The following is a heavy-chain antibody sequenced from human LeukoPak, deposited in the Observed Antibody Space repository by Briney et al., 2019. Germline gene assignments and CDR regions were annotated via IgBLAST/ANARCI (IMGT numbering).Heavy chain of an antibody. D-gene: IGHD6-13*01. J-gene: IGHJ4*02. CDR3: ARGPAGAAAGGNFDY. V-gene: IGHV4-59*01. Sequence: SVTLSLTCTVSGGSISSYYWSWIRQPPGKGLEWIGYIYYSGSTNYNPSLKSRVTISVDTSKNQFSLKLSSVTAADTAVYYCARGPAGAAAGGNFDYWGQGTLVTVSS. CDR1: GGSISSYY. CDR2: IYYSGST.